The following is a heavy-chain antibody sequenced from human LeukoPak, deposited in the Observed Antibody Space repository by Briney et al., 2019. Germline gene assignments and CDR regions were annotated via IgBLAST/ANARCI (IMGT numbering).Heavy chain of an antibody. Sequence: SETLSLTCTVSGGSISSSSYYWGWIRQPPGKGLEWIGSIYYSGSTYYNPSLKSRVTISVDTSKNQFSLKLSSVTAADTAVDYCARLISPPHVTYYYDSSGYYYFDYWGQGTLVTVSS. D-gene: IGHD3-22*01. V-gene: IGHV4-39*01. CDR2: IYYSGST. J-gene: IGHJ4*02. CDR1: GGSISSSSYY. CDR3: ARLISPPHVTYYYDSSGYYYFDY.